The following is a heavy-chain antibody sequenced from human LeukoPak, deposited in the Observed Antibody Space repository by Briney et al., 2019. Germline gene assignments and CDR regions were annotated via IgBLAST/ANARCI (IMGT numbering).Heavy chain of an antibody. CDR1: GVSISSYY. CDR3: ARSDPYYGSGAIPTNWFDP. D-gene: IGHD3-10*01. J-gene: IGHJ5*02. Sequence: SETLSLTCTVSGVSISSYYWSWIRQPAGKGLEWIGRIYTSGSTNYNPSLKSRVTMSADSSKNQFALKLSSVTAADTAVYYCARSDPYYGSGAIPTNWFDPWGQGTLVTVSS. V-gene: IGHV4-4*07. CDR2: IYTSGST.